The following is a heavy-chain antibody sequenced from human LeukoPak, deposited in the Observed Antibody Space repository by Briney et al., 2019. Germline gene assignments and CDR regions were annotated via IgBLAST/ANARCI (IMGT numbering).Heavy chain of an antibody. CDR3: ARDGIVVVVGATHEYFHH. D-gene: IGHD2-15*01. J-gene: IGHJ1*01. CDR2: ISAYNGNT. CDR1: GYTFTRYG. V-gene: IGHV1-18*01. Sequence: GASVKVSCKASGYTFTRYGISWARQAPGQGLEWMGWISAYNGNTNYAQKLRGRVTMTTDTSTRTAYMELRSLRSDDTAVYYCARDGIVVVVGATHEYFHHWGQGALITVSS.